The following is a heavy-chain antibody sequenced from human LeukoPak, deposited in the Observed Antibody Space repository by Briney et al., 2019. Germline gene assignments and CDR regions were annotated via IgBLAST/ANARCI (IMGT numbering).Heavy chain of an antibody. Sequence: GTSVKVSCKASGFTFTSSAVQWVRQARGQRLEWIGWIVVGSGNTNYAQKFQERVTITRDMSTSTAYMELSSLRSEDTAVYYCAAFSETTSQKGYYDFWSGLDYWGQGTLVTVSS. CDR3: AAFSETTSQKGYYDFWSGLDY. V-gene: IGHV1-58*01. CDR1: GFTFTSSA. J-gene: IGHJ4*02. D-gene: IGHD3-3*01. CDR2: IVVGSGNT.